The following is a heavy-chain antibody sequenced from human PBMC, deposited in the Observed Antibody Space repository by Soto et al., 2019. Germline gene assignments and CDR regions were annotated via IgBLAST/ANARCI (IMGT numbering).Heavy chain of an antibody. CDR3: ARGRGTLVRGAPRWFDP. D-gene: IGHD3-10*01. J-gene: IGHJ5*02. Sequence: QVQLQESGPGLVKPSETLSLICSVSGGSISSYYWSWIRQPAGKGLEWIGRIYTSGSTNYNPSLKSRVTMSVDTSKNQFSLKLSSVTAADTAVYYCARGRGTLVRGAPRWFDPWGQGTLVTVSS. CDR1: GGSISSYY. V-gene: IGHV4-4*07. CDR2: IYTSGST.